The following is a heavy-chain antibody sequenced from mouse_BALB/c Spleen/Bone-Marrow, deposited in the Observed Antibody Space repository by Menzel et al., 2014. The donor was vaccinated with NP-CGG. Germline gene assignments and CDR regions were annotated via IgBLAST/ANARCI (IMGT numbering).Heavy chain of an antibody. CDR3: ARGGNYYAMDY. Sequence: VQLQQSGPGLVAPSQSLSITCTVSGFSSTGYGVNWVRQPPGKGLEWLGMVWGDGSTDYNSALKSRLSISKDNSKSQVFLKMNSLQTDDTARYYCARGGNYYAMDYWGQGTSVTVSS. V-gene: IGHV2-6-7*01. CDR2: VWGDGST. D-gene: IGHD2-1*01. J-gene: IGHJ4*01. CDR1: GFSSTGYG.